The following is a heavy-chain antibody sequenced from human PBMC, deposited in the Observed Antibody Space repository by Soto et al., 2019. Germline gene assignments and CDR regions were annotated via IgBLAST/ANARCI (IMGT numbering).Heavy chain of an antibody. D-gene: IGHD3-10*01. CDR2: IYYSGST. Sequence: LSLTCTVSGGSISSGDYYWSWIRQPPGKGLEWIGYIYYSGSTYYNPSLKSRVTISVDTSKNQFSLKLSSVTAADTAVYYCARAIGSGSYSDYWGQGTLVTVSS. V-gene: IGHV4-30-4*01. J-gene: IGHJ4*02. CDR1: GGSISSGDYY. CDR3: ARAIGSGSYSDY.